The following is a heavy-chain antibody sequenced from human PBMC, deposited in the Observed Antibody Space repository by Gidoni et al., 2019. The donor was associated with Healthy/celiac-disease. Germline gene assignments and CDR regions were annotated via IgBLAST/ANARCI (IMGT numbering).Heavy chain of an antibody. Sequence: QVQLQQSGPGRVKHSQTLPLTCALSGDSVSTNSAAWNWILQSPSRGLKWLGRTYYRAKWYNDYAVSVKSRITINPDTSKNQFSLQLNSVTPEDTAVYYCARGVSSSWYWFDPWGQGTLVTVSS. CDR2: TYYRAKWYN. CDR1: GDSVSTNSAA. CDR3: ARGVSSSWYWFDP. J-gene: IGHJ5*02. V-gene: IGHV6-1*01. D-gene: IGHD6-13*01.